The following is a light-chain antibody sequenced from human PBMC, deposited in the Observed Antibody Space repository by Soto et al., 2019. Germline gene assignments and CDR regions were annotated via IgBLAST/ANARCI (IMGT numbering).Light chain of an antibody. CDR1: QRIANNF. CDR3: QQYGRSPFT. CDR2: GAS. J-gene: IGKJ2*01. Sequence: EVVLTQSPVTLSMSPGERATLSCRASQRIANNFLAWFQQKPGQPPTLLIYGASTRASGIPDRFSGSGSGTDFALTISRLESGDFAVYYCQQYGRSPFTFGLGTKLQIK. V-gene: IGKV3-20*01.